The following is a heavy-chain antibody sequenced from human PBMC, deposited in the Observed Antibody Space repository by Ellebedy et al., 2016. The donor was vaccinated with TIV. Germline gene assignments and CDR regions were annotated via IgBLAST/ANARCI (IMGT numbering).Heavy chain of an antibody. CDR1: GFSLSTSGMC. Sequence: SGPTLVXPTQTLTLTCTFSGFSLSTSGMCVSWIRQPPGKALEWLALIDWDDDKYYSTSLKTRLTISKDTSKNQVVLTMTNMDPVDTATYYCARHYNGGFSFLGGPEVYFDYWGQGTLVTVSS. V-gene: IGHV2-70*01. J-gene: IGHJ4*02. CDR2: IDWDDDK. D-gene: IGHD3-16*01. CDR3: ARHYNGGFSFLGGPEVYFDY.